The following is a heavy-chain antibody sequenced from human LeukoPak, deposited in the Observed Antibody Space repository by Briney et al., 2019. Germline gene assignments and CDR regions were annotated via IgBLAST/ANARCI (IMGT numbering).Heavy chain of an antibody. J-gene: IGHJ4*02. Sequence: GGSLRLSCAASGFSFSNYDIHWVRQAPGKGLEWVARIRYDGSKKYFADSVKGRFTISRDNSKNTLYLQMNSLRGEDTAVYYCARVLWNGDYPRFDYWGQGTLVTVSS. CDR2: IRYDGSKK. V-gene: IGHV3-30*02. CDR1: GFSFSNYD. CDR3: ARVLWNGDYPRFDY. D-gene: IGHD4-17*01.